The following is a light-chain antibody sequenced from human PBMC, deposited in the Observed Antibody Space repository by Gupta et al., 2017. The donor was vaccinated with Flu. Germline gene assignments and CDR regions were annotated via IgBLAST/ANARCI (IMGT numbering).Light chain of an antibody. CDR1: QSISSY. CDR2: AAS. V-gene: IGKV1-39*01. Sequence: GDRVTITCRASQSISSYLNWYQQKPGKAPKLLIYAASSLQIGVPSRFSGSGSGTDFTLTISSLQPEDFATYYCQQSYSTPITFGQGTRLEIK. J-gene: IGKJ5*01. CDR3: QQSYSTPIT.